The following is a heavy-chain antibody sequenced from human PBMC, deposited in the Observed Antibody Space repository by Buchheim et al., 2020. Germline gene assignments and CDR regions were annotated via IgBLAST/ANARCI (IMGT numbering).Heavy chain of an antibody. J-gene: IGHJ4*02. CDR3: AREDSGSLSR. CDR1: GFTLSYYW. D-gene: IGHD1-26*01. CDR2: ISTDGSST. Sequence: VQLVESGGGVVQPGRSLRLSCAASGFTLSYYWMHWVRQAPGKGLVWVSRISTDGSSTTYADSVKGRFTISRDNAKNTVYLQMNSLRAEDTAVYYCAREDSGSLSRWGQGTL. V-gene: IGHV3-74*01.